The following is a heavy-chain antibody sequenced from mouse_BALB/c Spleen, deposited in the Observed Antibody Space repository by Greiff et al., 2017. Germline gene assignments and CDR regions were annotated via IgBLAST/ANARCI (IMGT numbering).Heavy chain of an antibody. CDR2: IWSGGST. CDR3: ARIPDGYYYFDY. Sequence: VQGVESGPGLVQPSQSLSITCTVSGFSLTSYGVHWVRQSPGKGLEWLGVIWSGGSTDYNAAFISRLSISKDNSKSQVFFKMNSLQANDTAIYYCARIPDGYYYFDYWGQGTTLTVSS. V-gene: IGHV2-2*02. CDR1: GFSLTSYG. D-gene: IGHD2-3*01. J-gene: IGHJ2*01.